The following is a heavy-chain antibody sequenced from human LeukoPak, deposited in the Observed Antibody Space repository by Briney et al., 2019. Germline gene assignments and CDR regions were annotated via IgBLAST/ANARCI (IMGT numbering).Heavy chain of an antibody. J-gene: IGHJ4*02. Sequence: PGGSLRLSCVASGFTFGHNAMAWVRQAPGKRLEWVSALSGSGGDTFYADSVKGRFTISRDNSKNTLYLQLSSLRPDDTAVYYCAKDQYCTGGSCYFDYWGQGTLVTVSS. D-gene: IGHD2-15*01. CDR1: GFTFGHNA. CDR2: LSGSGGDT. V-gene: IGHV3-23*01. CDR3: AKDQYCTGGSCYFDY.